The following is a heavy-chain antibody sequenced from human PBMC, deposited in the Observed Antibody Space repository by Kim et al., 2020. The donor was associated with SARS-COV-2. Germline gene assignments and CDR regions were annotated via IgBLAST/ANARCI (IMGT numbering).Heavy chain of an antibody. CDR2: IYSGGST. J-gene: IGHJ4*02. V-gene: IGHV3-53*01. CDR3: ARSTGYDRGSFDY. CDR1: AFTVSSNY. D-gene: IGHD5-12*01. Sequence: GGSLRLSCAASAFTVSSNYMSWVRQAPGKGLEWVSVIYSGGSTYYADSVKGRFTISRDNSKNTLYLQMNSLRAEDTAIYFCARSTGYDRGSFDYWGQGTLVIVSS.